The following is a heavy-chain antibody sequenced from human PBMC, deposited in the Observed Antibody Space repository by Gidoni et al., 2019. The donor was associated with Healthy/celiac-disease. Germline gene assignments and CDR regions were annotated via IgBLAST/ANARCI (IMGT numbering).Heavy chain of an antibody. Sequence: SCAASGFTVSSNYMSWVRQAPGKGLEWVSVIYSDGRTYYADSVKGRFTISRDNSKDTLYLQMNRLRAEETAVYYGARGGEGSGSYYNGAFDYWGQGTLVTVSS. J-gene: IGHJ4*02. CDR3: ARGGEGSGSYYNGAFDY. V-gene: IGHV3-66*01. CDR2: IYSDGRT. CDR1: GFTVSSNY. D-gene: IGHD3-10*01.